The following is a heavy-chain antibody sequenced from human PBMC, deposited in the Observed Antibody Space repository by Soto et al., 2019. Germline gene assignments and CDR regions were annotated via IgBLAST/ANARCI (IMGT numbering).Heavy chain of an antibody. V-gene: IGHV3-33*01. J-gene: IGHJ3*02. Sequence: QVQLVESGGGVVQPGRSLRLSCAASGFTFSSYGMHWVRQAPGKGLEWVAVIWYDGSNKYYADSVKGRFTISRDNSKNTLYLQMNSLRAEDTAVYYCASLITMVREVITSDAFDIWGQGTMVTVSS. D-gene: IGHD3-10*01. CDR2: IWYDGSNK. CDR1: GFTFSSYG. CDR3: ASLITMVREVITSDAFDI.